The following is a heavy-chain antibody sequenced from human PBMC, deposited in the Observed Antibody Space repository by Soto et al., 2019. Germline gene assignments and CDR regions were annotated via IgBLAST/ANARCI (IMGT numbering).Heavy chain of an antibody. CDR3: AKRSSGPTWGESDD. D-gene: IGHD3-16*01. J-gene: IGHJ4*02. CDR1: GYIFSDYG. Sequence: QVQVMQSGAEVKKPGDSVKVACKTSGYIFSDYGINWVRQAPGQGLEWMGWISGYSGNANLAQKFQGRVTMTTDKSTRTAYMELRRLRSDDTAVYYCAKRSSGPTWGESDDWGQGTLVTVSS. CDR2: ISGYSGNA. V-gene: IGHV1-18*04.